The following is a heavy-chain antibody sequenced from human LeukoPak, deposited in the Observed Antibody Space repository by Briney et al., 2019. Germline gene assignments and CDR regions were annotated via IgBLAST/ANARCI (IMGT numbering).Heavy chain of an antibody. J-gene: IGHJ5*02. V-gene: IGHV4-39*01. Sequence: SETLSLTCTVSGGSISSSSYYWGWIRQPPGKGLEWIGSIYYSGSTYYNPSHRSRVTISVDTSKKQFSLKLSSVTAADTAVYYCARHDYGGVNWFDPWGQGTLVTVSS. D-gene: IGHD4-23*01. CDR1: GGSISSSSYY. CDR2: IYYSGST. CDR3: ARHDYGGVNWFDP.